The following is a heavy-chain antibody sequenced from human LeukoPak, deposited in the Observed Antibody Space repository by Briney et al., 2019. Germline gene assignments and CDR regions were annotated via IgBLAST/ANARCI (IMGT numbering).Heavy chain of an antibody. D-gene: IGHD1-26*01. Sequence: SETLSLTCAVSGYSISSGYYWGWIRQPPGKGLEWIGSIYHSGSTYYTPSLKSRVTISVDTSKNQFSLTLNSVTAADTAVYYCNSATYHEGFDYWGQGTLVTVSS. CDR1: GYSISSGYY. CDR2: IYHSGST. J-gene: IGHJ4*02. CDR3: NSATYHEGFDY. V-gene: IGHV4-38-2*01.